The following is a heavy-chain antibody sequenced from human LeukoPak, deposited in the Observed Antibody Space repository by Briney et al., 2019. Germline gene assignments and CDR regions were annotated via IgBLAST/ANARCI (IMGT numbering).Heavy chain of an antibody. Sequence: GGSLRLSCAASGFTFSIHWTTWVRQAPGKGLEWVAHVNPDGSEEDSLDSVKGRFTISRDNAKNSVSLQMNSLRVEDTAVYYCARGHYGLDVWGQGTTVTVSS. CDR1: GFTFSIHW. CDR2: VNPDGSEE. J-gene: IGHJ6*02. V-gene: IGHV3-7*01. CDR3: ARGHYGLDV.